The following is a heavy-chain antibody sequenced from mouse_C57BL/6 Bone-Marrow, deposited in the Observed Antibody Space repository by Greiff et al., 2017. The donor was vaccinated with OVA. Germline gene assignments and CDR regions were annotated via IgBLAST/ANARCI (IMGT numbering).Heavy chain of an antibody. CDR2: INPGSGGT. J-gene: IGHJ2*01. CDR1: GYAFTNYL. CDR3: ARNSGSPYFDY. D-gene: IGHD1-1*01. V-gene: IGHV1-54*01. Sequence: QVQLQQSGAELVRPGTSVKVSCKASGYAFTNYLIEWVKQRPGQGLEWIGVINPGSGGTNYNEKFKGKATLTADKSSSTAYMQLSSLTSEDSAVYFCARNSGSPYFDYWGQGTTLTVSS.